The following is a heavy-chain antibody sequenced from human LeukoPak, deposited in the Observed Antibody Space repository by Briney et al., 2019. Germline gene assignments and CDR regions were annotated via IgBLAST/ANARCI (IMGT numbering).Heavy chain of an antibody. D-gene: IGHD3-10*01. CDR3: AKVAGSGSYSEYYFDY. CDR1: GFTFSSYG. CDR2: ISGSGGST. J-gene: IGHJ4*02. V-gene: IGHV3-23*01. Sequence: PGGTLRLSCAASGFTFSSYGMSWVRQAPGKGLEWVSAISGSGGSTYYADSVKGRFTISRDNSKNTLYLQMNSLRAEDTAVYYCAKVAGSGSYSEYYFDYWGQGTLVTVSS.